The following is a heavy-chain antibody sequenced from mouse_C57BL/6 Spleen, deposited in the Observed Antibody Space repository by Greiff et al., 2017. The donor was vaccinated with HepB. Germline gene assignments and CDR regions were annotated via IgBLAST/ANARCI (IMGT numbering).Heavy chain of an antibody. Sequence: VQLKQSGAELVRPGASVKLSCTASGFNIKDDYMHWVKQRPEQGLEWIGWIDPENGDTEYASKFQGKATITADTSSNTAYLQLSSLTSEDTAVYYCTTNGNYDLAYWGQGTLVTVSA. CDR3: TTNGNYDLAY. J-gene: IGHJ3*01. CDR1: GFNIKDDY. D-gene: IGHD2-1*01. CDR2: IDPENGDT. V-gene: IGHV14-4*01.